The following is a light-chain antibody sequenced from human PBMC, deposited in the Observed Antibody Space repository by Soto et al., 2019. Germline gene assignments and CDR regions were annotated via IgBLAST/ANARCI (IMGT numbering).Light chain of an antibody. CDR2: GDT. CDR3: CSLVGGGTYV. CDR1: SSDVGNYNL. J-gene: IGLJ1*01. Sequence: QSALTQPASVSGSPGQSITISCTGTSSDVGNYNLVSWYQQHPGKTPKLMIYGDTKRPSGISNRFSDSKSGNTASLTISGRHAEDGADYYCCSLVGGGTYVFGPGTKVTVL. V-gene: IGLV2-23*01.